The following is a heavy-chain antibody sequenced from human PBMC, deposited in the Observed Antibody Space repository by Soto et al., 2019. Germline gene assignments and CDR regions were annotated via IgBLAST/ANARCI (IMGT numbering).Heavy chain of an antibody. CDR1: GFTFSSYG. Sequence: QVQLVESGGGVVQPGRSLRLSCAASGFTFSSYGMHWVRQAPGKGLEWVAVIWYDGSNKYYADSVKGRFTISRDNSKNTLYRQMNSLRAEDTAVYYCARDGGYSSGWYDGWGQGTLVTVSS. CDR3: ARDGGYSSGWYDG. CDR2: IWYDGSNK. V-gene: IGHV3-33*01. J-gene: IGHJ5*02. D-gene: IGHD6-19*01.